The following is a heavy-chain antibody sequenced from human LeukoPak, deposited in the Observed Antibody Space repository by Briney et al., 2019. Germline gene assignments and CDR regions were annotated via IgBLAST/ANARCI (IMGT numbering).Heavy chain of an antibody. D-gene: IGHD1-26*01. CDR1: GFTFSSYS. CDR3: TTDHVGATVEFDS. V-gene: IGHV3-21*01. CDR2: ISSSSSYI. Sequence: GGSLRLSCAASGFTFSSYSMNWVRQAPGKGLEWVSSISSSSSYIYYADSVKGRFTISRDNAKNSLYLQMNSLRAEDTAVYYCTTDHVGATVEFDSWGQGTLVTVSS. J-gene: IGHJ4*02.